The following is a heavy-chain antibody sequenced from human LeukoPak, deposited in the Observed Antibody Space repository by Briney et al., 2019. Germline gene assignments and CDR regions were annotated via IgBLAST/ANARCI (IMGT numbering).Heavy chain of an antibody. J-gene: IGHJ5*02. D-gene: IGHD2-2*01. CDR1: GGSFSGYY. CDR2: INRSGST. V-gene: IGHV4-34*01. CDR3: ARGRDIVVVPAAMFDP. Sequence: SETLSLTCAVYGGSFSGYYWSWIRQPPGKGLEWIGEINRSGSTNYNPSLKSRVTISVDTSKNQFSLKLSSVTAADTAVYYCARGRDIVVVPAAMFDPWGQGTLVTVSS.